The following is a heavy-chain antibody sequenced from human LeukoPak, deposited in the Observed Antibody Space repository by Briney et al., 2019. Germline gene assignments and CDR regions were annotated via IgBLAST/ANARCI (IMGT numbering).Heavy chain of an antibody. Sequence: GGSLRLSCAASGFTFSSYSMNWVRQAPGKGLEWVSSISSSSSYIYYADSVKGRFTISRDNAKNSLYLQMNSLRAEDTAVYYCARDGYNSSLQGLYYYYYGMDVWGQGTTVTVSS. CDR1: GFTFSSYS. J-gene: IGHJ6*02. V-gene: IGHV3-21*01. CDR3: ARDGYNSSLQGLYYYYYGMDV. D-gene: IGHD5-24*01. CDR2: ISSSSSYI.